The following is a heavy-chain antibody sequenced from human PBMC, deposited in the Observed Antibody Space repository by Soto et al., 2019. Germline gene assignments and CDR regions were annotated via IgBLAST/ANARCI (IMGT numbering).Heavy chain of an antibody. CDR1: GGSITDYY. CDR3: ARAFAGFGAYWYFDL. CDR2: GYHSVSI. J-gene: IGHJ2*01. D-gene: IGHD3-16*01. Sequence: PSETLSLTCTVSGGSITDYYWSWIRQPPGKALEWIGYGYHSVSIHYNPSLKTRVTISVDTSENQFSLRLSSVTAADTAVYYWARAFAGFGAYWYFDLWGRGTLVTVSS. V-gene: IGHV4-59*01.